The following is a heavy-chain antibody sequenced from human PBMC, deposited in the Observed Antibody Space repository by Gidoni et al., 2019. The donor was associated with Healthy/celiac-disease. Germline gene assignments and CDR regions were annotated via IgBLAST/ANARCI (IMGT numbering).Heavy chain of an antibody. V-gene: IGHV3-21*01. Sequence: EVRLVESGGGLAKTGGDVRLSGATTGFTFSSYSMTWVLQAPGKGLEWGSSISTSNSYIYYADSVKCRFTISRDNAKNSLLLQMTSRSSDDTAVYYCARSSRGLFDYWGQGTLVTVSS. J-gene: IGHJ4*02. CDR3: ARSSRGLFDY. CDR2: ISTSNSYI. CDR1: GFTFSSYS. D-gene: IGHD6-19*01.